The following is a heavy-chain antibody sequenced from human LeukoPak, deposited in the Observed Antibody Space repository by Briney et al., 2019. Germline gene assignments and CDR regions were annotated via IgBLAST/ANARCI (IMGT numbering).Heavy chain of an antibody. Sequence: XXXSGGSXSSYCWSWIRQPPGKGLEWIGYIYYSGSTNYKPSLKSRVTISVDTSKNQFSLKLSSVTAADTAVYYCGXXXXXXXXXXFRFDPWGQGTLVTVSS. J-gene: IGHJ5*02. V-gene: IGHV4-59*01. CDR1: GGSXSSYC. CDR3: GXXXXXXXXXXFRFDP. CDR2: IYYSGST.